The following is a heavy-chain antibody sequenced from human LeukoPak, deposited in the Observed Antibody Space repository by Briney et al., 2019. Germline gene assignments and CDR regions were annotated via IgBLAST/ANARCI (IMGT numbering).Heavy chain of an antibody. V-gene: IGHV1-69*13. D-gene: IGHD6-19*01. CDR3: ARDAGYSHGWYYFDY. CDR2: IIPIFGTA. CDR1: GGTFRSYA. J-gene: IGHJ4*02. Sequence: GASVKVSCKASGGTFRSYAISWVRQAPGQGLEWMGGIIPIFGTANYAQKFQGPVTITADESTRKAYMEMSSLRSEDTAVYYCARDAGYSHGWYYFDYWGQGTLVTVSS.